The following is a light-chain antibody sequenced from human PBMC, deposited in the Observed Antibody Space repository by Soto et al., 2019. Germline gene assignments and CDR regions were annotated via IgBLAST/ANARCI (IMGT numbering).Light chain of an antibody. V-gene: IGKV1-39*01. J-gene: IGKJ1*01. CDR2: AAS. CDR3: QQFGDWPS. CDR1: QSISSY. Sequence: DIQMTQSPSSLSASVGDRVTITCRASQSISSYLNWYQQKPGKAPKLLIYAASSLQSGVPSRFSGSGSGTDFTLTISSLQSDDFAVYYCQQFGDWPSFGLGTKVEI.